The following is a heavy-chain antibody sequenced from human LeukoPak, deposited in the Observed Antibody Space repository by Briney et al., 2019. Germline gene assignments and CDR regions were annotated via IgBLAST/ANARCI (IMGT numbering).Heavy chain of an antibody. Sequence: SETLSLTCTVSGGSISSYYWSWIRQPPGKGLEWIGYIYYSGSTNYNPSLKSRVTISVDTSRNQFSLKLSSVTAADTAVYYCARDKYWFDPWGQGTLVTVSS. CDR2: IYYSGST. V-gene: IGHV4-59*01. CDR1: GGSISSYY. J-gene: IGHJ5*02. CDR3: ARDKYWFDP.